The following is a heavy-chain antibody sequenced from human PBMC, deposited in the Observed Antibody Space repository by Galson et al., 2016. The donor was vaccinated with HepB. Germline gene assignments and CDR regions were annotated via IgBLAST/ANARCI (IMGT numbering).Heavy chain of an antibody. V-gene: IGHV4-59*01. J-gene: IGHJ4*02. CDR2: IYYSGST. CDR1: GDTISSYY. D-gene: IGHD1-26*01. Sequence: SETLSLTCSVSGDTISSYYWSWIRQPPGKGLEWIGYIYYSGSTNYNPSLKSRVTISLDTSKNQFSLKLSSVTAADTAVYYCAGETSGGYYFDSWGQGTLVTVSS. CDR3: AGETSGGYYFDS.